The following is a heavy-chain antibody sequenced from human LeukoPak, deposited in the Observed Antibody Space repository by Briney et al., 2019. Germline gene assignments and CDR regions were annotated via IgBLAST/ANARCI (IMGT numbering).Heavy chain of an antibody. CDR3: ARDGSGGSSSSDVAFDI. Sequence: PAGGSLRLSCAASGFTFSSYWMSWVRQAPGKGLEWVANIKEDGSEKYYVDSVKGRFTISRDNAKNSLYLQMNSLRAEDTAVYYCARDGSGGSSSSDVAFDIWGQGTMVTVSS. D-gene: IGHD6-13*01. V-gene: IGHV3-7*01. CDR2: IKEDGSEK. J-gene: IGHJ3*02. CDR1: GFTFSSYW.